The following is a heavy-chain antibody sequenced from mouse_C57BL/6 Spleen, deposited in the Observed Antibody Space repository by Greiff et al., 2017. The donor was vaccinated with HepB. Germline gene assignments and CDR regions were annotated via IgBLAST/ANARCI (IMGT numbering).Heavy chain of an antibody. CDR3: ARYAVVADYYAMDY. V-gene: IGHV7-3*01. CDR1: GFTFTDYY. J-gene: IGHJ4*01. Sequence: EVKLVESGGGLVQPGGSLSLSCAASGFTFTDYYMSWVRQPPGKALEWLGFIRNKANGYTTVYSASVKGRFTISRDNSQSILYLQMNALRAEDSATYYCARYAVVADYYAMDYWGQGTSVTVSS. CDR2: IRNKANGYTT. D-gene: IGHD1-1*01.